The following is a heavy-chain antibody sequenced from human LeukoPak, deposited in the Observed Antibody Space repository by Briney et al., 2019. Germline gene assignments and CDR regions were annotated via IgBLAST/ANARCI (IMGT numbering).Heavy chain of an antibody. D-gene: IGHD3-10*01. V-gene: IGHV4-39*07. J-gene: IGHJ3*02. Sequence: SETLSLTCTVSGGSISSSSHYWGWIRQPPGKGLEWIGSLSYSGSTYYNPSLKSRVTISVGTPKNHFSLTLSSVTAADTAVYYCARSDGYGLVGIWGQGTMVTVSS. CDR3: ARSDGYGLVGI. CDR1: GGSISSSSHY. CDR2: LSYSGST.